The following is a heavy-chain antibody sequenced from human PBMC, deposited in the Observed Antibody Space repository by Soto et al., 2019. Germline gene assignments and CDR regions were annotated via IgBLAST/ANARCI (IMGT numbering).Heavy chain of an antibody. D-gene: IGHD6-19*01. CDR2: LYYGRSA. Sequence: SETLSLTCAVSGDSISSYYCMWIRQPPGKGLESIGYLYYGRSANYNPSLKSRVTLSVDTSTNQFSLKLSSVTAADTAVYYCVRHAVHSSGFTDYWGQGTLVT. CDR3: VRHAVHSSGFTDY. V-gene: IGHV4-59*08. CDR1: GDSISSYY. J-gene: IGHJ4*02.